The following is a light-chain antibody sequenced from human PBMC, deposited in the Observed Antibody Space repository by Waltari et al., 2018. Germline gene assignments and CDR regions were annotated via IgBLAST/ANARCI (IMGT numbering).Light chain of an antibody. CDR3: CSYAGAYTFV. J-gene: IGLJ3*02. CDR2: DVV. V-gene: IGLV2-11*01. CDR1: IHDVGVEDY. Sequence: QSALTQPHSVSASPGQPVTIPCPGRIHDVGVEDYFTWYQQLPGKPPKLILYDVVKRPSGVPSRFSGSKYGTTASLTISGLQTDDEATYYCCSYAGAYTFVFGGGTKLTVL.